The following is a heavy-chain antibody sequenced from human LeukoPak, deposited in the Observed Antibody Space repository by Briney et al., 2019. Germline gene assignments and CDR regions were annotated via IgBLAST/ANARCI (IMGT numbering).Heavy chain of an antibody. V-gene: IGHV4-38-2*01. D-gene: IGHD3-9*01. Sequence: SEPLSLTCAVSGYSISSGYYWGRIRQPPGKGLEWIGCIYHSGSTYYNPSLKSRVTISVDTSKNHFSLKLSSLTAADTAVYYCVRHLGITIFLIWGEGTMVTVSS. CDR1: GYSISSGYY. CDR2: IYHSGST. CDR3: VRHLGITIFLI. J-gene: IGHJ3*02.